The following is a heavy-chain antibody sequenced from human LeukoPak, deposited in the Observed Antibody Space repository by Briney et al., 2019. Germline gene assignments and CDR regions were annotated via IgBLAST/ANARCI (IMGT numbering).Heavy chain of an antibody. J-gene: IGHJ5*02. Sequence: ASVKVSCKASGGTFSSYAISWVRQAPGQGHEWMGRIIPIFGTANYAQKFQGRVTITTDESTSTAYMELSSLRSEDTAVYYCARTTWATYSTRRWFDPWGQGTLVTVSS. V-gene: IGHV1-69*05. CDR3: ARTTWATYSTRRWFDP. CDR1: GGTFSSYA. D-gene: IGHD6-13*01. CDR2: IIPIFGTA.